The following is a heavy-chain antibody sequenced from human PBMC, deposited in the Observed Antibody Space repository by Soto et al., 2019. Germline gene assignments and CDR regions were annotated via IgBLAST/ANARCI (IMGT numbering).Heavy chain of an antibody. V-gene: IGHV4-34*01. CDR3: ARGSQRYPGGEV. Sequence: QVQLQQWGAGLLKPSETLSLTCAVYGGSFSGYYWSWIRQPPGKGLEWIGEVNHSGRTSYNPSLKSRVTISIDMSKNHFSLNLSSVTAADTAVYYCARGSQRYPGGEVWGQGTTVTVSS. CDR2: VNHSGRT. D-gene: IGHD3-9*01. CDR1: GGSFSGYY. J-gene: IGHJ6*02.